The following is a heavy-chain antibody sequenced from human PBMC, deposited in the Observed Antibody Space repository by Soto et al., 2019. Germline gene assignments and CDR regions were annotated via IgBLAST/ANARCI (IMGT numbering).Heavy chain of an antibody. CDR1: GFPFSHYW. CDR3: TSDTSGLRDT. V-gene: IGHV3-74*01. D-gene: IGHD1-1*01. Sequence: MQMVESGGGSVQPGGSLRLSCAASGFPFSHYWMHWVRQTPGKGQVWVSRINPAGTITNYADSVEGRFTISRDNADSALFLQMNSLSAEDTAIYYCTSDTSGLRDTWGQGTLVTVSS. J-gene: IGHJ5*02. CDR2: INPAGTIT.